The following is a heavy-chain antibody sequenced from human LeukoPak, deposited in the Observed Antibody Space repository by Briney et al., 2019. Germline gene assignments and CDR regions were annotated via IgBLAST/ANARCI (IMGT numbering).Heavy chain of an antibody. D-gene: IGHD2-2*01. CDR2: INPNSGGT. V-gene: IGHV1-2*02. J-gene: IGHJ4*02. CDR3: ARDIVVVPAAYDSAESDY. Sequence: ASVKVSCKASGYTFTGYYMHWVRQAPGQGLEWMGWINPNSGGTNYAQKFQGRVTMTRDTSISTAYMELSRLRSDDTAVYYCARDIVVVPAAYDSAESDYWGQGTLVTVPS. CDR1: GYTFTGYY.